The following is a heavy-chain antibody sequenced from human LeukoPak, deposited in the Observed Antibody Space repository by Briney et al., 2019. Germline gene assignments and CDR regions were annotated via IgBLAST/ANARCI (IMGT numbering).Heavy chain of an antibody. CDR1: GYTFTGYY. CDR3: ARGYCSGGSCYPGYFDY. D-gene: IGHD2-15*01. CDR2: INPNSGGT. Sequence: GASVKVSCKASGYTFTGYYMHWVRQAPGQGLEWMGRINPNSGGTNYAQKFQGRVTMTRDTSISTAYMELSRLRSDDTAVYYCARGYCSGGSCYPGYFDYWGQGTLVTVSS. J-gene: IGHJ4*02. V-gene: IGHV1-2*06.